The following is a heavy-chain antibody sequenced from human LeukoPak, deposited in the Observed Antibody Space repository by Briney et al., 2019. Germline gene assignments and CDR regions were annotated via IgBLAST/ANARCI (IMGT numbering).Heavy chain of an antibody. CDR2: INPNTGRT. CDR3: ARGTYYDSSGYSGVRLFDY. D-gene: IGHD3-22*01. V-gene: IGHV1-2*02. CDR1: GYTFSGYY. Sequence: ASVKVSCKASGYTFSGYYMHWVRQAPGQGLEWMGWINPNTGRTNYAQNLQGRVTMTSDTSISTAYMELNSLRSDDTAVYYCARGTYYDSSGYSGVRLFDYWGQGTLLTVSS. J-gene: IGHJ4*02.